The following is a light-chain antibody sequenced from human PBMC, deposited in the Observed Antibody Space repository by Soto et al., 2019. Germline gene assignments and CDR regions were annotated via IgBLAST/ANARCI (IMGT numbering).Light chain of an antibody. CDR1: QSVTSTC. Sequence: EIVLTQSPGTLSLSPGERATLSCRANQSVTSTCLAWYQQRSGQAPRLLIYGASRRATGIPDRFSGSGSGTDFTLTISRLEPEDFAVYYCQQYGGSPRYTFGQGTKLEIK. V-gene: IGKV3-20*01. CDR2: GAS. CDR3: QQYGGSPRYT. J-gene: IGKJ2*01.